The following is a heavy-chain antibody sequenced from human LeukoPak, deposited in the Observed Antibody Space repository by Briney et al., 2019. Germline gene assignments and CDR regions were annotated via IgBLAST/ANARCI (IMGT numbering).Heavy chain of an antibody. CDR3: AREGMAGLDY. J-gene: IGHJ4*02. Sequence: SETLTLTCAVYGDSFSGYYWSWIRQPPGKGLEWIEEINHSGSTNYSPSLKSRVTISVDTSKNQFSLKLSAETAADTAVYYCAREGMAGLDYWGQGTLVTVSS. CDR2: INHSGST. D-gene: IGHD5-24*01. CDR1: GDSFSGYY. V-gene: IGHV4-34*01.